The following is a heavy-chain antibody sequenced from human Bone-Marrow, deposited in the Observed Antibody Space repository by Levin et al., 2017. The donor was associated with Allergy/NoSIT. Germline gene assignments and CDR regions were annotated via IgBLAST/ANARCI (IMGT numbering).Heavy chain of an antibody. CDR3: ARLTGTCGSITCDARFGD. Sequence: SETLSLTCSVSGRSISSSTYYWGWVRQPPGKGLEWIGSIFHSGRTYYNPSLQSRVTISVDTSKNLVSLELTSVTAADTAVFYCARLTGTCGSITCDARFGDWGQGVLVTVSS. D-gene: IGHD1-7*01. CDR1: GRSISSSTYY. CDR2: IFHSGRT. J-gene: IGHJ4*02. V-gene: IGHV4-39*01.